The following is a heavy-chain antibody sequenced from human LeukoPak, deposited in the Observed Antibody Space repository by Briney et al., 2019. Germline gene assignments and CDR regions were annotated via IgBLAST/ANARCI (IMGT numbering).Heavy chain of an antibody. Sequence: HPGGSLRLSCAASGFIFRSYAMHWVRQAPGKGLEWVAAVSYDGSNEYYADSVKGRFTISRDNSKNTLYAQMNSLRAADTAVYYCARGGTLPDYWGQGTLVTVSS. CDR1: GFIFRSYA. J-gene: IGHJ4*02. CDR2: VSYDGSNE. V-gene: IGHV3-30-3*01. D-gene: IGHD2-15*01. CDR3: ARGGTLPDY.